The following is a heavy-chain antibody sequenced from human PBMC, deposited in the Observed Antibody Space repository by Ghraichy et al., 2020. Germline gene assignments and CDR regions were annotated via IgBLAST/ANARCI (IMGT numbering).Heavy chain of an antibody. CDR3: AKDRTPSGYYYYGMDV. Sequence: RGSLRLSCAASGFTFSSYGMHWVRQAPGKGLEWVAVISYDGSNKYYADSVKGRFTISRDNSKNTLYLQMNSLRAEDTAVYYCAKDRTPSGYYYYGMDVWGQGTTVTVSS. V-gene: IGHV3-30*18. J-gene: IGHJ6*02. CDR1: GFTFSSYG. CDR2: ISYDGSNK. D-gene: IGHD1-1*01.